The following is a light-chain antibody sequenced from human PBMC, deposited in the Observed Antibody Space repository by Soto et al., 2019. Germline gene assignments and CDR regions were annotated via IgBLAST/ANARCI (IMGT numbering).Light chain of an antibody. CDR1: QSVGRN. Sequence: EIVVTQSPGILSVSPGDRATLSCRASQSVGRNLAWYQQKPGQAPTLLIYAASTRATGLPARFSGSGSGTAFTLNISSLQSEDFEVYYCQEYSKWPLFTFGPGTRVDIK. J-gene: IGKJ3*01. V-gene: IGKV3-15*01. CDR2: AAS. CDR3: QEYSKWPLFT.